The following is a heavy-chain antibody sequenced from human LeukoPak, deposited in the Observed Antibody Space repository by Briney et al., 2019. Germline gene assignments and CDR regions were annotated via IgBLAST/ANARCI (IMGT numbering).Heavy chain of an antibody. V-gene: IGHV3-23*01. D-gene: IGHD6-19*01. CDR2: IFGSVGST. CDR3: AKTTTGYSSGRFPGWPVDY. J-gene: IGHJ4*02. Sequence: GGSLRLSCAASGFTFSSYAMYWVRQAPGKGREWVSGIFGSVGSTHYADSVKARFTISRENSKNAVYLQMNSMRAEDTAVYYCAKTTTGYSSGRFPGWPVDYWGQGTLVTVSS. CDR1: GFTFSSYA.